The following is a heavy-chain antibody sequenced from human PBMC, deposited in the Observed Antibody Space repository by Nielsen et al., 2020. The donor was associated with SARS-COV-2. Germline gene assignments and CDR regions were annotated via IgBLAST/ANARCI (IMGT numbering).Heavy chain of an antibody. V-gene: IGHV4-31*03. CDR1: GGSISSGDYY. CDR2: IYYSGST. J-gene: IGHJ3*02. Sequence: SETLSPTCTVSGGSISSGDYYWSWIRQHPGKGLEWIGYIYYSGSTYYNPSLKSRVTISVDTSKNQFSLKLSSVTAADTAVYYCAIAAAAPDDAFDIWGQGTMVTVSS. D-gene: IGHD6-13*01. CDR3: AIAAAAPDDAFDI.